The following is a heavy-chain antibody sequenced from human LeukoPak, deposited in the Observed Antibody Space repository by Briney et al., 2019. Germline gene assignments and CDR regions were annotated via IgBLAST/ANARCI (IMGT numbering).Heavy chain of an antibody. CDR2: ISGSGGST. CDR1: GFTFSSYA. V-gene: IGHV3-23*01. D-gene: IGHD3-10*01. J-gene: IGHJ4*02. CDR3: AKASMVRGVIDMIFHY. Sequence: GGSLRLSCAASGFTFSSYAMSWVRQAPGKGLEWVSAISGSGGSTYYADSVKGRFTISRDNSKNTLYLQMNSLRAEDTAVYYCAKASMVRGVIDMIFHYWGQGTLVTVSS.